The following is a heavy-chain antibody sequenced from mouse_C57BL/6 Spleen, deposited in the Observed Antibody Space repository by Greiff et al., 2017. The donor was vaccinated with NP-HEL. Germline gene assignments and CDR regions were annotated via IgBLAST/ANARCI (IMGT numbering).Heavy chain of an antibody. CDR1: GFSFNTYA. Sequence: DVKLVESGGGLVQPKGSLKLSCAASGFSFNTYAMNWVRQAPGKGLEWVARIRSKSNNYATYYADSVKDRFTISRDDSESMLYLQMNNLKTEDTAMYYCVRHESYDGYWYAMDYWGQGTSVTVSS. CDR3: VRHESYDGYWYAMDY. CDR2: IRSKSNNYAT. J-gene: IGHJ4*01. D-gene: IGHD2-3*01. V-gene: IGHV10-1*01.